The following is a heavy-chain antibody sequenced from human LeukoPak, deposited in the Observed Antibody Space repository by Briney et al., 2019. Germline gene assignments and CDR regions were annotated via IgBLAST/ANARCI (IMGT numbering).Heavy chain of an antibody. CDR1: GGTFSSYA. CDR3: ARDGTGQDAFDI. Sequence: ASVKVSCKASGGTFSSYAISWVRQAPGQGLERMGGIIPIFGTANYAQKFQGRVTITADESTSTAYMELSSLRSEDTAVYYCARDGTGQDAFDIWGQGTMVTVSS. D-gene: IGHD1-14*01. J-gene: IGHJ3*02. CDR2: IIPIFGTA. V-gene: IGHV1-69*13.